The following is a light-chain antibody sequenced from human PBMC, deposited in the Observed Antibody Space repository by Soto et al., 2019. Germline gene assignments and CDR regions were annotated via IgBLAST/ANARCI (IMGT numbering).Light chain of an antibody. CDR1: SSDVGAYNY. J-gene: IGLJ2*01. V-gene: IGLV2-14*03. Sequence: QSALTQPASVSGSPGQSITISCTGTSSDVGAYNYVSRYQHHPGKAPKLIIYDVGNWPSQVPNRFSGSKSGNTASLTISGLQAEDEADYYCSSYTTTTSVVFGGGTKLTVL. CDR3: SSYTTTTSVV. CDR2: DVG.